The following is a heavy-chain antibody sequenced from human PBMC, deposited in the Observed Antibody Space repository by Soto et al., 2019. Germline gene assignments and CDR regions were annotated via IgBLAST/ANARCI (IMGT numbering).Heavy chain of an antibody. CDR2: INAANGDT. Sequence: QVLLVQSGAEVKEPGASVKVSCKASGYTFTTYPIHWVRQAPGQSLEWMGFINAANGDTGYSQKFQGRVTIARDTSASTAYMELSSLRSEDTAVYYCAGKGYYGAGIYHFDYWGQGTLVTVSS. CDR3: AGKGYYGAGIYHFDY. J-gene: IGHJ4*02. V-gene: IGHV1-3*01. CDR1: GYTFTTYP. D-gene: IGHD3-10*01.